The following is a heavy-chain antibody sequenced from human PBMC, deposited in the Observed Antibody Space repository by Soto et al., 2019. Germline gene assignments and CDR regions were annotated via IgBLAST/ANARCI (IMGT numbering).Heavy chain of an antibody. D-gene: IGHD4-17*01. Sequence: SETLSLTCAVSGGSISSGGYSWSWIRQPPGKGLEWIGYIYHSGSTYYNPSLKSRVTISVDRSKNQFSLKLSSVTAADTAVYYCVSFYYGDHGYRKAVSGQRTTVPVSS. CDR3: VSFYYGDHGYRKAV. CDR1: GGSISSGGYS. J-gene: IGHJ6*02. CDR2: IYHSGST. V-gene: IGHV4-30-2*01.